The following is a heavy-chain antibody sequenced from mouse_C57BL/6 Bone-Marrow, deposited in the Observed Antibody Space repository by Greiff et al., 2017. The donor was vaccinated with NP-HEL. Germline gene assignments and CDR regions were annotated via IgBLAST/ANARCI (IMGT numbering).Heavy chain of an antibody. D-gene: IGHD1-1*01. CDR3: ARVVYYYGRGYFGY. Sequence: DVQLQESGPGLVKPSQSLSLTCSVTGYSITSGYYWNWIRQFPGNKLEWMGYISYDGSNNYNPSLKNRISITRDTSKNQFFLKLNSVTTEDTATYYCARVVYYYGRGYFGYWGQGTTLTVSS. CDR2: ISYDGSN. V-gene: IGHV3-6*01. J-gene: IGHJ2*01. CDR1: GYSITSGYY.